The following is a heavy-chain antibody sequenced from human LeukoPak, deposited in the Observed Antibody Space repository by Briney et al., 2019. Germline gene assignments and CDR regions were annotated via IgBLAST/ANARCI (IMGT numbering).Heavy chain of an antibody. D-gene: IGHD6-25*01. CDR3: ARWGSELPDEAFDI. J-gene: IGHJ3*02. CDR2: ISGGGTGS. CDR1: GFTFSSYA. V-gene: IGHV3-23*01. Sequence: PGGSLRLSCAASGFTFSSYAMSWVRQAPGKGLEWVSSISGGGTGSYYADSVKGRFTISRDNAKNSLYLQMNSLRAEDTAVYYCARWGSELPDEAFDIWGQGTMVTVSS.